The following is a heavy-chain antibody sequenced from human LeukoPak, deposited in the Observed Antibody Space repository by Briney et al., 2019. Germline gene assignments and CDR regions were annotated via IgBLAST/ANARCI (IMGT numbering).Heavy chain of an antibody. CDR3: ANLPSTYYDFWSGYPAVAFDI. CDR2: ISGSGGST. D-gene: IGHD3-3*01. J-gene: IGHJ3*02. CDR1: GFTFSSYA. Sequence: PGGSLRLSCAASGFTFSSYAMSWVRQAPGKGLEWVSAISGSGGSTDYADSVKGPFTISRDNSKNTLYLQMNSLRAEDTAVSYCANLPSTYYDFWSGYPAVAFDIWGQGTMVTVSS. V-gene: IGHV3-23*01.